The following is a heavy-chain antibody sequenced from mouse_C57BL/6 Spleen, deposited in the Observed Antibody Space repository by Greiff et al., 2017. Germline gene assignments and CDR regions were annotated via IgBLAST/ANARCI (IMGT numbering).Heavy chain of an antibody. J-gene: IGHJ4*01. CDR2: IRSKSSNYAT. D-gene: IGHD4-1*01. V-gene: IGHV10-3*01. CDR1: GFTFNTYA. CDR3: VRAPNWDGAMDY. Sequence: EVKVVDSGGGLVQPKGSLKLSCAASGFTFNTYAIHWVRQAPGKGLDWVARIRSKSSNYATYYADSVKDRFTISRDDSQSMLYLQMNNLKTEDTAMYYCVRAPNWDGAMDYWGQGTSVTVSS.